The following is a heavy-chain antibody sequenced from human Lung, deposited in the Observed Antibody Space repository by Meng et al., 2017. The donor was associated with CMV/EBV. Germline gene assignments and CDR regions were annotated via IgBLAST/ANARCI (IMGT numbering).Heavy chain of an antibody. CDR1: GFTFDDYT. CDR2: ISWDGGST. J-gene: IGHJ4*02. D-gene: IGHD3-3*01. CDR3: AKDHSDFWSGPFDY. V-gene: IGHV3-43*01. Sequence: GGSLRLXXAASGFTFDDYTMHWVRQAPGKGLEWVSLISWDGGSTYYADSVKGRFTISRDNSKKSLYLQMNSLRTEDTALYYCAKDHSDFWSGPFDYWGQGXLVTVSS.